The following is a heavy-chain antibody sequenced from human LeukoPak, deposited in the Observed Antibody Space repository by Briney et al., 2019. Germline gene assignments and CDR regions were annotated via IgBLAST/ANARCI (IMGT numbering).Heavy chain of an antibody. V-gene: IGHV3-66*01. CDR2: FYSGGST. CDR1: GFTVSSNY. Sequence: GGSLRLSRAASGFTVSSNYMSWIRQAPGKGLEWVSVFYSGGSTYYADSVKGRFTISRDNSKNTLYLQMNSLRAEDTAVYYCARGQGPYAFDIWGQGTMVTVSS. J-gene: IGHJ3*02. CDR3: ARGQGPYAFDI.